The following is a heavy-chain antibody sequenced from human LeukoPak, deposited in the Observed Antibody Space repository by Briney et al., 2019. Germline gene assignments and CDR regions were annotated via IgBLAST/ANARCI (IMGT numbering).Heavy chain of an antibody. Sequence: SETLSLTCTVSGGSISSYFWSWIRQPAGNGLEWIGRFYASGSTIYNPSLKSRVTVSVDRSMNQFSLNLSSVTAADTAAYYCAREVVAATFDNWGQGTLVTVSS. V-gene: IGHV4-4*07. D-gene: IGHD2-15*01. CDR2: FYASGST. CDR1: GGSISSYF. CDR3: AREVVAATFDN. J-gene: IGHJ4*02.